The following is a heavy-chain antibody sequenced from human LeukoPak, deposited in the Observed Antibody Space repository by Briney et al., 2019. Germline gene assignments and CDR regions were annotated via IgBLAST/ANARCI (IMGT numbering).Heavy chain of an antibody. V-gene: IGHV1-2*02. CDR3: ARARRSTTVTRTSNWFDP. J-gene: IGHJ5*02. D-gene: IGHD4-17*01. CDR2: INPNSGGT. Sequence: ASVKVSCKASGYTFTGYYMHWVRQAPGQGLEWMGWINPNSGGTNYAQKFQGRVTMTRDTSISTAYMELSRLRSDDTAVYYCARARRSTTVTRTSNWFDPWGQGTLVTVSS. CDR1: GYTFTGYY.